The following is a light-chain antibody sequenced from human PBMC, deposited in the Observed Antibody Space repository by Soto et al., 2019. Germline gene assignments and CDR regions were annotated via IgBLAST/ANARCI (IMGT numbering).Light chain of an antibody. CDR3: SSYTTSNTRQIV. J-gene: IGLJ1*01. CDR1: SSDVGGYNY. Sequence: QSVLTQPASVSGSPGQSITFSCTGTSSDVGGYNYVSWYQHHPGKAPKLIIYDVTNRPSGVSNPFSGSKSGNTASLTISGLQPEDKADYYCSSYTTSNTRQIVFGTGTKVTVL. CDR2: DVT. V-gene: IGLV2-14*03.